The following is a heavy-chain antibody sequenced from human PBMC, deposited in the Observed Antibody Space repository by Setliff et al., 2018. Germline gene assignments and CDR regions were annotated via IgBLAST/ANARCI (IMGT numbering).Heavy chain of an antibody. D-gene: IGHD2-2*03. J-gene: IGHJ3*02. CDR1: GGTFSSYG. CDR2: IIPIVGLP. CDR3: AREWVDIRMGGALDM. V-gene: IGHV1-69*04. Sequence: GASVKVSCKASGGTFSSYGLSWVRQAPGQGLEWLGRIIPIVGLPVYAQKFQARVTFTADGSPSTAYMELSSLRSEDTAVYYCAREWVDIRMGGALDMWGQGTLVTVSS.